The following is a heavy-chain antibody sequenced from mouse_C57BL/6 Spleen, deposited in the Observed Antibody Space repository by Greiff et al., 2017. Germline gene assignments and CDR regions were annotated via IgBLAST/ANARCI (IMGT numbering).Heavy chain of an antibody. Sequence: EVQLQESGGGLVKPGGSLKLSCAASGFTFSDYGMHWVRQAPEKGLEWVAYISSGSSTIYYADTVKGRFTISRDNAKNTLFLQMTSLRSEDTAMYYCARSSTDGSSPAWFAYWGQGTLVTVSA. J-gene: IGHJ3*01. CDR2: ISSGSSTI. D-gene: IGHD1-1*01. CDR3: ARSSTDGSSPAWFAY. V-gene: IGHV5-17*01. CDR1: GFTFSDYG.